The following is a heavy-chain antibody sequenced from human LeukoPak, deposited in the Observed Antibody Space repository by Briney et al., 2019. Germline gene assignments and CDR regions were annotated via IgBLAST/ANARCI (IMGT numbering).Heavy chain of an antibody. CDR2: IYYSGST. D-gene: IGHD6-13*01. J-gene: IGHJ4*02. Sequence: AETLSLTCTVSGGSISSYYWSWIRQPPGKGLEWIGYIYYSGSTNYNPSLKSRVTISVDTSKNQFSLKLSSVTAADTAVYYCARLPIAAAGYYFDYWGQGTLVTVSP. CDR3: ARLPIAAAGYYFDY. CDR1: GGSISSYY. V-gene: IGHV4-59*08.